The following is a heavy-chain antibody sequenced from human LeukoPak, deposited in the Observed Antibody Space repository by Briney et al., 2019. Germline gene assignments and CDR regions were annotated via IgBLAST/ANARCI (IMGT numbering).Heavy chain of an antibody. J-gene: IGHJ4*02. Sequence: ASVKVSCKASGYTFTSYGISWVRQAPGQGLEWMGWISAYNGNTNYAQKLQGRVTMTTDTSTSTAYVGLRSLRSDDTAVYYCARTVLYSSSMAQFDYWGQGTLVTVSS. V-gene: IGHV1-18*01. D-gene: IGHD6-13*01. CDR3: ARTVLYSSSMAQFDY. CDR2: ISAYNGNT. CDR1: GYTFTSYG.